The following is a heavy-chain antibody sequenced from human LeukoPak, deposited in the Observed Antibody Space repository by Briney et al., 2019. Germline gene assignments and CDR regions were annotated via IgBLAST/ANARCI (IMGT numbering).Heavy chain of an antibody. CDR2: IKQDGSEK. Sequence: AGGSLRLSCAASAFTFSSYWMTWVRQAPGKGLEWVANIKQDGSEKYYVDSVKGRFTISRDNAENSLYLQMNSLRAEDTAVYYCARGPVAAAGTGFDYWGQGTLVTVSS. V-gene: IGHV3-7*04. CDR1: AFTFSSYW. D-gene: IGHD6-13*01. J-gene: IGHJ4*02. CDR3: ARGPVAAAGTGFDY.